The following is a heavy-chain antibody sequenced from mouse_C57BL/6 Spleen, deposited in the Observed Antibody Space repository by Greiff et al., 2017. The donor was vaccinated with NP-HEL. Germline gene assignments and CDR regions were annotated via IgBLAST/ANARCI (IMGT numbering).Heavy chain of an antibody. Sequence: QVQLKQPGAELVKPGASVKLSCKASGYTFTSYWMHWVKQRPGQGLEWIGMIHPNSGSTNYNEKFKSKATLTVDKSSSTAYMQLSSLTSEDSAVYYCARKILSPGGGYFDVWGTGTTVTVSS. CDR3: ARKILSPGGGYFDV. CDR1: GYTFTSYW. J-gene: IGHJ1*03. D-gene: IGHD1-1*02. V-gene: IGHV1-64*01. CDR2: IHPNSGST.